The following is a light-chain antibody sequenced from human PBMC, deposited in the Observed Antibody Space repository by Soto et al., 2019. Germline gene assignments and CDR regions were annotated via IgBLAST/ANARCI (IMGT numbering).Light chain of an antibody. CDR1: SSDVGGYNY. CDR3: SSYTSSSPYL. Sequence: QSVLTQPASVSGSPGQSITISCTGTSSDVGGYNYVSWYQQHPGKAPKLMIYDVSNRPSGVSNPFSGSKSGNTASLTISGLQAEDEADYYCSSYTSSSPYLFGTGTKLTVL. CDR2: DVS. J-gene: IGLJ1*01. V-gene: IGLV2-14*01.